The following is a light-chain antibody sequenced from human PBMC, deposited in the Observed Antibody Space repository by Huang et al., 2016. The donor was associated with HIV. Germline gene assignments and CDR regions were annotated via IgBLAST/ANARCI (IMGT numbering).Light chain of an antibody. V-gene: IGKV1-33*01. CDR1: KDISNS. J-gene: IGKJ3*01. CDR3: QQYDNLIFT. CDR2: DAS. Sequence: DIQMTQSPSSLSASVGDRVTITCQASKDISNSLNWYQQKPAEAPKLLIYDASNLQPGVPSRFSGSGSGTDFTFTISSLQPEDIATYYCQQYDNLIFTFGPGTKVDIK.